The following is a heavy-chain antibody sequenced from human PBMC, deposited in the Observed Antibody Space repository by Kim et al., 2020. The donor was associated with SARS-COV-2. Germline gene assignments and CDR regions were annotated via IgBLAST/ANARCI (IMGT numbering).Heavy chain of an antibody. CDR3: AKVALVGATADWFDP. V-gene: IGHV3-23*01. D-gene: IGHD1-26*01. Sequence: DSVKGRFTISRDNSKKPLYLQMNSLSAEDTAVYYCAKVALVGATADWFDPWGQGTLVTVSS. J-gene: IGHJ5*02.